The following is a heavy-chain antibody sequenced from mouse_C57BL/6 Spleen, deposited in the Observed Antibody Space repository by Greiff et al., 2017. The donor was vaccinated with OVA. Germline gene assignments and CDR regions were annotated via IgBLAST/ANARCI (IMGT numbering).Heavy chain of an antibody. CDR2: IYPGSGST. V-gene: IGHV1-55*01. CDR1: GYTFTSYW. Sequence: QVQLQQPGAELVKPGASVKMSCKASGYTFTSYWITWVKQRPGQGLEWIGDIYPGSGSTNYNEKFKSKATLTVDTSYSTAYMQLSSLTSTDSSVYDCARCCCGSSYGYYAMDYWGQGTSVTVSS. CDR3: ARCCCGSSYGYYAMDY. D-gene: IGHD1-1*01. J-gene: IGHJ4*01.